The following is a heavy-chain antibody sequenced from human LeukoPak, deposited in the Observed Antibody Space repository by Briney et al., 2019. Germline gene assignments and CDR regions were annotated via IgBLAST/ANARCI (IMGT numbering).Heavy chain of an antibody. D-gene: IGHD3-10*01. CDR1: GYTFTGYY. CDR3: ARDPLGLGYMDV. Sequence: ASVKVSCKASGYTFTGYYMHWVRQAPGQGLEWMGWINPNSGGTNYAQKFQGRVTMTRDTSISTAYMELSRLRSDDTAVYYCARDPLGLGYMDVWGKGTTVTISS. CDR2: INPNSGGT. V-gene: IGHV1-2*02. J-gene: IGHJ6*03.